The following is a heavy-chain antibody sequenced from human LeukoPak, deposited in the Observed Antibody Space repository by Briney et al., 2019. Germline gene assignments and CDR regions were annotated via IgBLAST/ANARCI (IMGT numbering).Heavy chain of an antibody. J-gene: IGHJ4*02. CDR1: GFTFSSYS. V-gene: IGHV3-21*01. D-gene: IGHD1-26*01. CDR2: ISSSSSYM. Sequence: PGGSLRLSCAASGFTFSSYSMNWVRQAPGKGLEWVSSISSSSSYMYYADSVKGRFTISRDNAKNSLYLQMNSLRAEDTAVYYCARGVGAIDYWGQGTLVTVSS. CDR3: ARGVGAIDY.